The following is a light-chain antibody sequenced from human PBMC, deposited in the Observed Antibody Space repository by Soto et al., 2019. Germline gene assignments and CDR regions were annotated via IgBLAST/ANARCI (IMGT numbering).Light chain of an antibody. J-gene: IGLJ1*01. CDR2: EGN. CDR3: SSYAGTNTFV. Sequence: QSALTQPASVSGSPGQSITISCTGTSSDVGSYNLVSWYQQHPGKAPKLMIYEGNKRPSGVSNRFSGSKSANTASLTISGLKTEDEADYYCSSYAGTNTFVFGTGTKLTVL. CDR1: SSDVGSYNL. V-gene: IGLV2-23*01.